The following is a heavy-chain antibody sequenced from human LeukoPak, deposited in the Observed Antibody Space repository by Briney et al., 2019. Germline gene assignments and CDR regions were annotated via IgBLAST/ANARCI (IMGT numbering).Heavy chain of an antibody. V-gene: IGHV3-9*01. CDR3: AKGRGSYYDWFDP. CDR2: ISWNSGSI. Sequence: GGSLRLSCAASGFTFDGYAMHWVRQAPGKGLGWVSGISWNSGSIGYADSVKGRFTISRDNAKNSLYLQMNSLRAEDTALYYCAKGRGSYYDWFDPWGQGTLVTVSS. D-gene: IGHD1-26*01. CDR1: GFTFDGYA. J-gene: IGHJ5*02.